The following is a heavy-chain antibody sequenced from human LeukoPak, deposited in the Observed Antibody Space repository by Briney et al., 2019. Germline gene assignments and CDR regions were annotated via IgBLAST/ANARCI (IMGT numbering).Heavy chain of an antibody. CDR2: ISSSGSTT. J-gene: IGHJ1*01. CDR3: ARYCSSTSCYIGSAEYFQH. D-gene: IGHD2-2*02. Sequence: GGSLRLSCAASGFTFSDYYMSWIRQAPGKGLEWVSYISSSGSTTHYADSVKGRFTIYRDNGKNSLYLQMNSLRAEDTAVYYCARYCSSTSCYIGSAEYFQHWGQGTLVTVSS. V-gene: IGHV3-11*01. CDR1: GFTFSDYY.